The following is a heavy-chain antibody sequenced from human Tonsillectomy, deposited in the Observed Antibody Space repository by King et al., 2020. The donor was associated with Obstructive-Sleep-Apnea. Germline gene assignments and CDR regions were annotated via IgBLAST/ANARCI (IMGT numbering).Heavy chain of an antibody. CDR2: IRSSGRIT. CDR1: GFTFRRAS. CDR3: AKSRRYFENGSMDV. Sequence: VQLVESGGGLVQPGGSLRLSCAASGFTFRRASLNWVRQAPGKGLEWVAHIRSSGRITYYADPVEGRFTITRDNAKNSLYLQMNSLRVDDTAVYYCAKSRRYFENGSMDVWGQGTTVTVSS. J-gene: IGHJ6*02. D-gene: IGHD3-22*01. V-gene: IGHV3-48*04.